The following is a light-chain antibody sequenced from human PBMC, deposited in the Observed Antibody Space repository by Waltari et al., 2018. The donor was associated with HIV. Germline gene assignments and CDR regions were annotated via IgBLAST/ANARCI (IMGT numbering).Light chain of an antibody. V-gene: IGKV3-20*01. Sequence: DIVLTQSPGTLSLSPGERATLSCTASQSVRSAHLAWYQQRPGQTPTLLIYAASTRATDIPDRFSGSASGTDFTLSSSSLEPEDFAVYYCQHYGSSPPITFGQGTKLEIK. CDR1: QSVRSAH. CDR3: QHYGSSPPIT. CDR2: AAS. J-gene: IGKJ2*01.